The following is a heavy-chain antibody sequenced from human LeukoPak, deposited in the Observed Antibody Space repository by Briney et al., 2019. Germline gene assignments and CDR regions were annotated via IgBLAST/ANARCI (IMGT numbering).Heavy chain of an antibody. V-gene: IGHV4-59*01. J-gene: IGHJ2*01. CDR1: GGSIYNNY. D-gene: IGHD1-14*01. CDR3: ASGTFDGPLYGTYWYFHF. Sequence: SETLSLTCTVSGGSIYNNYWTWIRQPPGKGLEWIGYVYSNGNTNYSPPLKSRVTMSIETSRSQFSLTVTSVTAADTAVYYCASGTFDGPLYGTYWYFHFWGRGTQVTVSS. CDR2: VYSNGNT.